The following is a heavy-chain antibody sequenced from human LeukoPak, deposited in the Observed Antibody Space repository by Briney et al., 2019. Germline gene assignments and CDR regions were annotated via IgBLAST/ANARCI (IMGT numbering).Heavy chain of an antibody. V-gene: IGHV3-48*01. Sequence: GGSLRLSCAASGFSFTACSMNWVRQAPGRGLEWISYIGPGGDIYYADSVTGRFTVSRDTAKNSLYLQMNGLRVEDTAVYYCARRFDSWGQGTLVTVSS. CDR1: GFSFTACS. CDR2: IGPGGDI. J-gene: IGHJ4*02. CDR3: ARRFDS.